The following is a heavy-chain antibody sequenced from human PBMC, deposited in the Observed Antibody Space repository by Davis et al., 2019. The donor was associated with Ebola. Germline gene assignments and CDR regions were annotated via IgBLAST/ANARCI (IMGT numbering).Heavy chain of an antibody. V-gene: IGHV3-33*08. J-gene: IGHJ4*02. CDR1: GFTFSGSA. CDR2: IWYDGSNK. D-gene: IGHD3-3*01. CDR3: ARDAAYYDFWSGSLDY. Sequence: GESLKISCAASGFTFSGSAMHWVRQAPGKGLEWVAVIWYDGSNKYYADSVKGRFTISRDNSKNTLYLQMNSLRAEDTAVYYCARDAAYYDFWSGSLDYWGQGTLVTVSS.